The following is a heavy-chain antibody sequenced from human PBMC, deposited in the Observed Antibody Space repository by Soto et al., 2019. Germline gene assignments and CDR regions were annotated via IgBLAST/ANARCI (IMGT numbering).Heavy chain of an antibody. CDR1: GFSFISYA. Sequence: EVQLLESGGGLVQPGGSLRLSCAASGFSFISYAMSWVRQAPGKGLEWISLISGSGDSTYYADSVKGRLTISRDNSKNTLYLQMNSLRAEDTAVYYCAKQFCTYGVCYYFDYWGQGTLVTVSS. V-gene: IGHV3-23*01. D-gene: IGHD2-8*01. CDR2: ISGSGDST. CDR3: AKQFCTYGVCYYFDY. J-gene: IGHJ4*02.